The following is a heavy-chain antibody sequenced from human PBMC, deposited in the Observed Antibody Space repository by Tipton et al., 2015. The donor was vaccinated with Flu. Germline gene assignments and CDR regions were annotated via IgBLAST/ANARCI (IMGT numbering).Heavy chain of an antibody. Sequence: TLSLTCSVSGDSIGSAYYWGWIRQPPGKGLEWIGNIHRSGNTYHNPSLKSRVTISVDSSKNQFSLRLSSVTAADTAVYYCARDQGFGAGLTYDYYAMDVWGQGTTVTVSS. J-gene: IGHJ6*02. CDR3: ARDQGFGAGLTYDYYAMDV. CDR1: GDSIGSAYY. CDR2: IHRSGNT. D-gene: IGHD3-10*01. V-gene: IGHV4-38-2*02.